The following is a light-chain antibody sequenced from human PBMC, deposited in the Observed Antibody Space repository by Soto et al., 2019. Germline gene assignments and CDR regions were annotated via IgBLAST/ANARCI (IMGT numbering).Light chain of an antibody. V-gene: IGKV3D-20*01. J-gene: IGKJ1*01. Sequence: PGERATLSCGASQRISSSYLAWFQQKPGLAPRLLIYGASSRATGIPDRFAGSGSGTDFTLTISRLEPEDFAVYYCQQYGSSPPWTFGQGTKVEIK. CDR3: QQYGSSPPWT. CDR1: QRISSSY. CDR2: GAS.